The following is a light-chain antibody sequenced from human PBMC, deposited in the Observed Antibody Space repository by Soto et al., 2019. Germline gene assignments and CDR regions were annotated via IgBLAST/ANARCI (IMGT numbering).Light chain of an antibody. CDR3: QKYNSAPWT. CDR2: AAS. J-gene: IGKJ1*01. V-gene: IGKV1-27*01. Sequence: DFQLTQSPSSLSTSVGDRVTITCRASQGISNYLAWYQQKPGKVPKLLIYAASTLQSGVPSRFSGSGSGTDFTLTISSLQPEDVATYYCQKYNSAPWTFGQGTKVEIK. CDR1: QGISNY.